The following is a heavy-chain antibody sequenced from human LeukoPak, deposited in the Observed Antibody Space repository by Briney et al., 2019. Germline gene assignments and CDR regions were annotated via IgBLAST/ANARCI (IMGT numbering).Heavy chain of an antibody. J-gene: IGHJ6*02. CDR1: GFTFSSYG. D-gene: IGHD2-2*03. CDR3: AKDRLDIVVVPDNYYYYGMDV. CDR2: ISYDGSNK. Sequence: GGSLRLSCAASGFTFSSYGMHWVRQAPGKGLEWVAVISYDGSNKYYADSVKGRFTISRDNSKNTLYLQMNSLRAEDTAVYYCAKDRLDIVVVPDNYYYYGMDVWGQGTTVTVSS. V-gene: IGHV3-30*18.